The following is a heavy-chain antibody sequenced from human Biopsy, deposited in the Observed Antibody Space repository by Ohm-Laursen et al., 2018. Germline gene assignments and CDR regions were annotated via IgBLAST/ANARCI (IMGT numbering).Heavy chain of an antibody. Sequence: TLSLTCTVYGGTYSGYYWSWIRQPPGKGLEWIGEVHHDGRANYNPSLKSRVTISGDMSKKQFSLKLSGVTAADTAVYYCARFIVPSLHCSNGVCPVRWFDPWGQGTLVTVFS. J-gene: IGHJ5*02. CDR1: GGTYSGYY. V-gene: IGHV4-34*01. CDR2: VHHDGRA. D-gene: IGHD2-2*01. CDR3: ARFIVPSLHCSNGVCPVRWFDP.